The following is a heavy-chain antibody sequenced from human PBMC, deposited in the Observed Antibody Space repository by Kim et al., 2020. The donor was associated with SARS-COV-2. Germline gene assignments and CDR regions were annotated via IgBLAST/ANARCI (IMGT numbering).Heavy chain of an antibody. D-gene: IGHD3-9*01. Sequence: SETLSLTCTVSGGPITSDYWTWIRQPPGKGLEWIGDIYHTGDTNYNPSLKSRVTFSIDKFKSQFSLRLNSLAAADTAVYYCARREAGLRYFDCWGHGTLV. J-gene: IGHJ4*01. CDR2: IYHTGDT. CDR1: GGPITSDY. V-gene: IGHV4-59*12. CDR3: ARREAGLRYFDC.